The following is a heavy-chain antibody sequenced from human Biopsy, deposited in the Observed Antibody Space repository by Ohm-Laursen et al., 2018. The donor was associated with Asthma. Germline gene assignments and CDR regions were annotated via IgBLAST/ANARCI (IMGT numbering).Heavy chain of an antibody. Sequence: SSLRLSCSASGFTFGSYGLHWVRQAPGKGLEWVADIWFDGSNKHYADSVKGRFTISRDNSKNTLYLQMNSLRAEDTALYYCARTFHFWSPYHAEHYQLWGQGTLVTVSS. CDR3: ARTFHFWSPYHAEHYQL. J-gene: IGHJ1*01. CDR2: IWFDGSNK. V-gene: IGHV3-33*01. D-gene: IGHD3-3*02. CDR1: GFTFGSYG.